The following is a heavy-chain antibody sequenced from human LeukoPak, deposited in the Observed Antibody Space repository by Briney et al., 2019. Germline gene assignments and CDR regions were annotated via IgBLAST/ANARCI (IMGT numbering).Heavy chain of an antibody. CDR2: IYYSGTT. V-gene: IGHV4-39*07. J-gene: IGHJ5*02. D-gene: IGHD5-18*01. CDR1: GGSISSSPYY. CDR3: AKGAGGFSYYNWFDP. Sequence: SETLSLTCTVSGGSISSSPYYWGWNRQPPGKGLEWIGSIYYSGTTHYSPSLESRVTISVDTSKNQFSLKLASVTAADTAIYYCAKGAGGFSYYNWFDPWGQGTLVTVSS.